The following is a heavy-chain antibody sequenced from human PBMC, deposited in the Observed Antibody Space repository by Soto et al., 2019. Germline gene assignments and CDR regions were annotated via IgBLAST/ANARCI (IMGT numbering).Heavy chain of an antibody. CDR2: IKSKSDGGTT. Sequence: PGGSLRLSCAASGFAFSDAWMSWVRQAPGKGLDWVGRIKSKSDGGTTEYAAPVRGRFTISRDDSKNTLYLQMYSLRAEDTAIYYCAKSLSELFSLGDFNCWGQGALVTVSS. J-gene: IGHJ4*02. CDR1: GFAFSDAW. D-gene: IGHD2-21*01. CDR3: AKSLSELFSLGDFNC. V-gene: IGHV3-15*01.